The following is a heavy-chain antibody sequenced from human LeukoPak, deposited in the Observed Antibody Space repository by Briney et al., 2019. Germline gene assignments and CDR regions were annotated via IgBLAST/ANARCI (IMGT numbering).Heavy chain of an antibody. CDR2: IYSSGST. V-gene: IGHV4-59*08. Sequence: KPSETLSLTCIGSGGSISSYYWSWIRQPPGKGLEWIGYIYSSGSTDYNPSLKSRATISLDTPNHQFSLKLTSVTATDTAVYYCARHVGIHLWSLYFDYWGQGSLVTVSS. D-gene: IGHD5-18*01. J-gene: IGHJ4*02. CDR3: ARHVGIHLWSLYFDY. CDR1: GGSISSYY.